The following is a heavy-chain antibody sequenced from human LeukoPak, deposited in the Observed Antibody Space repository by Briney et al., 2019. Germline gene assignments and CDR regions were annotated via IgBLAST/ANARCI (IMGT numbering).Heavy chain of an antibody. D-gene: IGHD3-10*01. V-gene: IGHV4-39*07. CDR2: IYYSGST. CDR3: ARRRIHSVRGVITYFDY. Sequence: SETLSLTYTVSGGSISSSSYYWGWIRQPPGKGLEWIGSIYYSGSTNYNPSLKSRVTISVDTSKNQFSLKLSSVTAADTAVYYCARRRIHSVRGVITYFDYWGQGTLVTVSS. J-gene: IGHJ4*02. CDR1: GGSISSSSYY.